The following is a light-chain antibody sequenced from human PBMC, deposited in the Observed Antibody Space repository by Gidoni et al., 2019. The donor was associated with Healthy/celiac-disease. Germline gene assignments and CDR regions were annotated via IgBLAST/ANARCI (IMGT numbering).Light chain of an antibody. Sequence: DIQMTQSPSPLSASVGDRVTITCQASQDISNYLNWYQQKPGKATKLLIYDASNLETGVPSRFSGSGSGTDFTFTISSLQPEDIATYYCQQYDNLPVTFGPGTKVDIK. V-gene: IGKV1-33*01. CDR3: QQYDNLPVT. CDR1: QDISNY. CDR2: DAS. J-gene: IGKJ3*01.